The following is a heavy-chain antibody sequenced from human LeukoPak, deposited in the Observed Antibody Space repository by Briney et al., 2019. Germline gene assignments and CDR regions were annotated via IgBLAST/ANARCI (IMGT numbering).Heavy chain of an antibody. CDR2: LSRSGYNT. CDR1: GFTFSSHA. CDR3: AKDPYGTRYFDY. Sequence: GGSLRLSCAASGFTFSSHALSWVRQAPGKGLEWVSSLSRSGYNTYYADSVKGRFTISRDNSKNTVYLQMNSLRAEDTAVYYCAKDPYGTRYFDYWGQGTLVTVSS. J-gene: IGHJ4*02. D-gene: IGHD2-2*01. V-gene: IGHV3-23*01.